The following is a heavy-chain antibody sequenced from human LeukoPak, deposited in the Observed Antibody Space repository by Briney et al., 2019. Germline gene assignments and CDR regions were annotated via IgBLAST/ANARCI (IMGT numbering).Heavy chain of an antibody. CDR3: ARWATAAY. CDR1: GFTFSSYS. V-gene: IGHV3-48*01. J-gene: IGHJ4*02. Sequence: GGSLRLSCAASGFTFSSYSMNWVRQAPGKGLEWVSYISSSSSTIYYADSVKGRFTISRDNTKNSLYLQMNSLRAEDTAVYYCARWATAAYWGQGTLVTVSS. CDR2: ISSSSSTI. D-gene: IGHD5-24*01.